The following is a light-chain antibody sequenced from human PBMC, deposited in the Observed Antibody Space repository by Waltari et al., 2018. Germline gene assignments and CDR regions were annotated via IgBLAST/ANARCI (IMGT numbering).Light chain of an antibody. J-gene: IGKJ2*03. CDR2: KAS. V-gene: IGKV1-5*03. CDR1: QSISNY. CDR3: QQYNTYSS. Sequence: DIQMTQSPSTLSASVGDTITITCRASQSISNYLAWYQQKPGKAPKLLIYKASSSGSGVPSRFSGSGSGTEFTLTISSLQPVDFATYYCQQYNTYSSFGQGTKLEIK.